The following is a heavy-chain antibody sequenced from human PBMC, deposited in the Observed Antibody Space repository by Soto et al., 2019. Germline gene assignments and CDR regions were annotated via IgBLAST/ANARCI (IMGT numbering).Heavy chain of an antibody. J-gene: IGHJ4*02. V-gene: IGHV4-39*07. CDR3: ARAAMGGSSWPFDY. CDR2: IYYSGST. CDR1: GGSISSSSYY. D-gene: IGHD6-13*01. Sequence: SSETLSLTCTVSGGSISSSSYYWGWIRQPPGKGLEWIGSIYYSGSTYYNPSLKSRVTISVDKSKNQFSLKLSSVTAADTAVYYCARAAMGGSSWPFDYWGQGTLVTSPQ.